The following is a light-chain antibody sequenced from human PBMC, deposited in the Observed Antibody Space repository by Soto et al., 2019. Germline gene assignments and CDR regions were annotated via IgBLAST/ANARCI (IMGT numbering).Light chain of an antibody. J-gene: IGLJ1*01. CDR2: DAS. V-gene: IGLV2-14*01. CDR3: SSYTTSSTLSV. CDR1: SSDVGGYNY. Sequence: QSALTQPASVSGSPGQSITISCTETSSDVGGYNYVSWYQQHPGKAPKLMIYDASTRPSGVSNRFSGSKSGTTASLTISGLQAYYESDYHCSSYTTSSTLSVFGTVTNVTV.